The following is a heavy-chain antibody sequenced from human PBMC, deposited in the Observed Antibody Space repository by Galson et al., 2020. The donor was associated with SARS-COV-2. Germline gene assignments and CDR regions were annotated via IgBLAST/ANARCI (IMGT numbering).Heavy chain of an antibody. CDR3: ARMILYDSSGRVNYYGMDV. D-gene: IGHD3-22*01. J-gene: IGHJ6*02. Sequence: SGPTLVKPTQTLTLTCTFSGFSLSTSGMCVSWIRQPPGKALEWLALIDWDDDKYYSTSLKTRLTISKDTPKNQVVLTMTNMDPVDTATYYCARMILYDSSGRVNYYGMDVWGQGTTVTVSS. CDR2: IDWDDDK. CDR1: GFSLSTSGMC. V-gene: IGHV2-70*01.